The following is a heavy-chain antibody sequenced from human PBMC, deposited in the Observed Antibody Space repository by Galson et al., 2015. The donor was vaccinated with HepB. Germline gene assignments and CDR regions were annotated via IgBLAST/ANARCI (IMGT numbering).Heavy chain of an antibody. Sequence: LSLTCTVSGGSVSSGSYYWNWIRQSPGKGLEWIGYVFSDGSTNYIPSLKSRVTISLDKSKNQFSLKLISVTPADTAVYYCARDLPRYYGSGSHFHDAFDIWGQGTVVTVSP. CDR3: ARDLPRYYGSGSHFHDAFDI. V-gene: IGHV4-61*01. D-gene: IGHD3-10*01. J-gene: IGHJ3*02. CDR1: GGSVSSGSYY. CDR2: VFSDGST.